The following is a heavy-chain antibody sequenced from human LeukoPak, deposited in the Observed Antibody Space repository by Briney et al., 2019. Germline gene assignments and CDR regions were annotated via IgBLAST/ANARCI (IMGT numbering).Heavy chain of an antibody. CDR3: VRESEYYFAHSASFDY. Sequence: PGGSLRLYCAASGFTFTAYLIRSVRHAPGKWLEWVAVMSSDGNAMFYADSVKGRFTISRDNSKNTLYLQMNSLRAEDTAVYYCVRESEYYFAHSASFDYWGQGTLVTVSS. J-gene: IGHJ4*02. CDR1: GFTFTAYL. D-gene: IGHD2/OR15-2a*01. CDR2: MSSDGNAM. V-gene: IGHV3-30-3*01.